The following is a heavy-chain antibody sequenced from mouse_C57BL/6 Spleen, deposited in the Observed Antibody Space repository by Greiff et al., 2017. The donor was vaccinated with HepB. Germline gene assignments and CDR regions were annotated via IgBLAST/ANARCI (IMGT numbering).Heavy chain of an antibody. CDR3: TRAPRQLRLFAY. CDR2: ISSGGDYI. CDR1: GFTFSSYA. J-gene: IGHJ3*01. Sequence: EVKLVESGEGLVKPGGSLKLSCAASGFTFSSYAMSWVRQTPEKRLEWVAYISSGGDYIYYADTVKGRFTISRDNARNTLYLQMSSLKSEDTAMYYCTRAPRQLRLFAYWGQGTLVTVSA. V-gene: IGHV5-9-1*02. D-gene: IGHD3-2*02.